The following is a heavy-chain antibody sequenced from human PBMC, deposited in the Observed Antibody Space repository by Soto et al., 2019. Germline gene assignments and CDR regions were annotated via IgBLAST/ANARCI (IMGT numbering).Heavy chain of an antibody. D-gene: IGHD6-6*01. CDR1: GYSFTSYW. V-gene: IGHV5-10-1*01. Sequence: PGESLKISCKGSGYSFTSYWISWVRQMPGKGLEWMGRIDPSDSYTNYSPSFQGHVTISADKSISTAYLHWSSLKASDTAMYYCARRDRSIYYYGMDVWGQGTTVTAP. CDR3: ARRDRSIYYYGMDV. CDR2: IDPSDSYT. J-gene: IGHJ6*02.